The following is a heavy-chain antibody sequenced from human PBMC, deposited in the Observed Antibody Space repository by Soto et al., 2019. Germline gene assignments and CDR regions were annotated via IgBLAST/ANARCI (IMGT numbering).Heavy chain of an antibody. CDR3: ARDRVPVTTVTTRYYYGMDV. J-gene: IGHJ6*02. CDR2: INPSGGST. D-gene: IGHD4-17*01. Sequence: QVQLVQSGAEVKKPGASVKVSCKASGYTFTSYYMHWVRQAPGQGLEWMGIINPSGGSTSYAQKFQGRINMTRDTSTSTVYMELSSLRSEDTAVYYCARDRVPVTTVTTRYYYGMDVWGQGTTVTVSS. CDR1: GYTFTSYY. V-gene: IGHV1-46*01.